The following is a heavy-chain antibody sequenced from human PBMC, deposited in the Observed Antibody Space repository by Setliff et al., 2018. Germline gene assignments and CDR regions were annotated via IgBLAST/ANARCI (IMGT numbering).Heavy chain of an antibody. Sequence: SATLSLTCPVSGGSISSSSYYWGWIRQPPGKGLEWIGSIYYSGSTYYSPSLKSRVTISVDTSKNQFSLKLSSVTAADTAVYYCARSFSRREKFLLDYWGQGALVTVSS. CDR1: GGSISSSSYY. CDR3: ARSFSRREKFLLDY. J-gene: IGHJ4*02. V-gene: IGHV4-39*01. CDR2: IYYSGST.